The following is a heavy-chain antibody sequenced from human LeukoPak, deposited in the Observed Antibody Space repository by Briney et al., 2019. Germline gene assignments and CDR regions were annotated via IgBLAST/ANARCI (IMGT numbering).Heavy chain of an antibody. J-gene: IGHJ3*02. CDR2: MNPNSGNT. CDR3: ARVPAGGYSSSSGSAFDI. D-gene: IGHD6-6*01. Sequence: ASVKVSCKASGYTFTSYDINWVRQATGQGLEWMGWMNPNSGNTGYAQKFQGRVTMTRNTSISTAYMELSSLRSEDTAVYYCARVPAGGYSSSSGSAFDIWGQGTVVTVSS. CDR1: GYTFTSYD. V-gene: IGHV1-8*01.